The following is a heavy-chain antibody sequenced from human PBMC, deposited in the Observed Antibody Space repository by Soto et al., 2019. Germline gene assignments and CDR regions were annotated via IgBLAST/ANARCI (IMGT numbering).Heavy chain of an antibody. Sequence: SGPTRVNPTQALTLTCTFSGFSLSTSGVGVGWIRQPPGKALEWLALIYWNDDKRYSPSLKSRLTITKDTSKNQVVLTMTNMDPVDTATYFCAHRTRYFDRLLWYYFDYWGQRTLVTVSS. CDR1: GFSLSTSGVG. D-gene: IGHD3-9*01. V-gene: IGHV2-5*01. J-gene: IGHJ4*02. CDR2: IYWNDDK. CDR3: AHRTRYFDRLLWYYFDY.